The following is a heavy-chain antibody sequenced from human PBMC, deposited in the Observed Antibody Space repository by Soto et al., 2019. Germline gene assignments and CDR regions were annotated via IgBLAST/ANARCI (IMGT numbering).Heavy chain of an antibody. CDR1: GGSISSYY. CDR2: IYYSGST. D-gene: IGHD4-17*01. CDR3: ARLPTVTTTSSNDY. J-gene: IGHJ4*02. V-gene: IGHV4-59*01. Sequence: SETLSLTCTVSGGSISSYYWSWIRQPPGKGLEWIGYIYYSGSTNYNPSLKSRVTISVDTSKNQFSLKLSSVTAADTAVYYCARLPTVTTTSSNDYWGQGTLVTVSS.